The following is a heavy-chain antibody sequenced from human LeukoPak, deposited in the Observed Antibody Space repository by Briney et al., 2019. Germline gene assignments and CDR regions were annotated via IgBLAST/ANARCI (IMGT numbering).Heavy chain of an antibody. V-gene: IGHV1-46*01. CDR2: INPSGGST. J-gene: IGHJ4*02. D-gene: IGHD5-18*01. CDR3: ARLTAMAALGY. CDR1: GYTFTSYG. Sequence: GASVKVSCKASGYTFTSYGISWVRQAPGQGLEWMGIINPSGGSTSYAQKFQGRVTMTRDTSTSTVYMELSSLRSEDTAVYYCARLTAMAALGYWGQGTLVTVSS.